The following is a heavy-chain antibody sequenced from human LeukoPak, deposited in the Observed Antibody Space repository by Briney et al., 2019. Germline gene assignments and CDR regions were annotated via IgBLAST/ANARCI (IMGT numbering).Heavy chain of an antibody. Sequence: GGSLRLSCAASGFTFSSYGMHWVRQAPGKGLEWVAVISYDGSNKYYADSVKGRFTISRDNAKNSLYLHMNSLRVEDTAVYYCARASSGRYFAFIDYWGQGSLVTVSS. V-gene: IGHV3-30*03. CDR3: ARASSGRYFAFIDY. J-gene: IGHJ4*02. CDR1: GFTFSSYG. CDR2: ISYDGSNK. D-gene: IGHD1-26*01.